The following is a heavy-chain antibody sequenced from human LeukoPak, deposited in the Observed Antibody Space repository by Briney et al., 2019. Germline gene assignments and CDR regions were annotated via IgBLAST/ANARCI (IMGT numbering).Heavy chain of an antibody. CDR2: IHSGGST. D-gene: IGHD3-22*01. J-gene: IGHJ4*02. V-gene: IGHV3-66*01. CDR3: ARDRDSSGYRYRY. CDR1: GFTVSSNY. Sequence: GGSLRLSCAASGFTVSSNYMNWVRQAPGKGLEWVSVIHSGGSTYYADSVKGRFTISRDNSKNTLYLQMNSLRAEDTAVYYCARDRDSSGYRYRYWGQGTLVTVSS.